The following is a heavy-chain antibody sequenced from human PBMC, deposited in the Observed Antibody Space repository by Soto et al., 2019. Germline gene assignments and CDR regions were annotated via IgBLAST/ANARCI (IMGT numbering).Heavy chain of an antibody. V-gene: IGHV4-39*01. CDR3: ASPRITIFGVVKSAFDI. CDR1: GGSISSSSYY. CDR2: IYYSGST. J-gene: IGHJ3*02. D-gene: IGHD3-3*01. Sequence: SETLSLTCTVSGGSISSSSYYWGWIRQPPGKGLEWIGSIYYSGSTYYNPSLKSRVTISVDTSKNQFSLKLSSVTAADTSVYYCASPRITIFGVVKSAFDIWGQGTMVT.